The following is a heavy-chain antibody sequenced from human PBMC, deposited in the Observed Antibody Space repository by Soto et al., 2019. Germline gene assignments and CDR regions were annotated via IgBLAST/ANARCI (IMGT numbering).Heavy chain of an antibody. CDR1: GFTFSNYA. Sequence: EVQLLESGGNLVQPGGSLRLSCAASGFTFSNYAMTWVRQAPGKGPEWVSAISGGGSLTYYADSVKGRFTVSRDNSKDTVYLQMNSLRAEDTAVYYCAKVGYCRDGSCYWYFDLWGRGTLVTVTS. V-gene: IGHV3-23*01. CDR2: ISGGGSLT. J-gene: IGHJ2*01. D-gene: IGHD2-15*01. CDR3: AKVGYCRDGSCYWYFDL.